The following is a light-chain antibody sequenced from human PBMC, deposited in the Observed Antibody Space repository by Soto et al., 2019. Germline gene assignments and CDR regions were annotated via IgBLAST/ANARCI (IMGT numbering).Light chain of an antibody. Sequence: EVVLTQSPVTLSLSPGERATLSCRASQSFRGLLAGYQQKPGQAPRLLIYDAYNRATGIPPRFSGSGSGTDFTLTISSLEPEDSAVYYCQQRHMCPITFGQGTRLEIK. J-gene: IGKJ5*01. V-gene: IGKV3-11*01. CDR2: DAY. CDR3: QQRHMCPIT. CDR1: QSFRGL.